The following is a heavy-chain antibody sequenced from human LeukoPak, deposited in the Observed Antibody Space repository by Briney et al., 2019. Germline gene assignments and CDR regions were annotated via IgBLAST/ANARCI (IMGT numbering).Heavy chain of an antibody. CDR2: MNPNSGNT. CDR3: ASALRGCSGGSCYSTALYYFDY. Sequence: GASVKVSCKASGYTFTSYGISWVRQATGQGLEWMGWMNPNSGNTGYAQKFQGRVTMTRNTSISTAYMELSSLRSEDTAVYYCASALRGCSGGSCYSTALYYFDYWGQGTLVTVSS. V-gene: IGHV1-8*02. J-gene: IGHJ4*02. D-gene: IGHD2-15*01. CDR1: GYTFTSYG.